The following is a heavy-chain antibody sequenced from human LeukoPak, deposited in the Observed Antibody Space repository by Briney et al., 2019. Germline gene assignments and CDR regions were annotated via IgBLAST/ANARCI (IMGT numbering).Heavy chain of an antibody. CDR2: IYYSGST. CDR3: ARNSGCDTKFDY. J-gene: IGHJ4*02. Sequence: PSETLSLICTVSGGSISSYYWSWIRQPPGKGLEWIGYIYYSGSTNYNPSLKSRVTISVDTSKNQFSLKLSSVTAADTAVYYCARNSGCDTKFDYWGQGTLVTVSS. V-gene: IGHV4-59*08. D-gene: IGHD5-12*01. CDR1: GGSISSYY.